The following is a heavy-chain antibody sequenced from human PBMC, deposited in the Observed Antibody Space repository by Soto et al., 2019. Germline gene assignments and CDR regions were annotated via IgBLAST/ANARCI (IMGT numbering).Heavy chain of an antibody. Sequence: QVQLQESGPGLVKPSQTLSLTCTVSGGSINSGGYYWSWIRQHPGKGLEWIGYIYYNGSTHYNPSLRSRVTISVDRPKNQFSLRLSSVTAADTAVYCCATHDYYDRVGYFDYWGQGTLVTVSS. J-gene: IGHJ4*02. CDR3: ATHDYYDRVGYFDY. V-gene: IGHV4-31*03. CDR1: GGSINSGGYY. D-gene: IGHD3-22*01. CDR2: IYYNGST.